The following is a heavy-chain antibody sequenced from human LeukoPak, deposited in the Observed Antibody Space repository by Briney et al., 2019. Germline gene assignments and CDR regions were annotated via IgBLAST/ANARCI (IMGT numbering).Heavy chain of an antibody. J-gene: IGHJ6*03. V-gene: IGHV3-23*01. D-gene: IGHD1-26*01. CDR3: AKDDGGSYYIYYYYMDV. CDR2: ISNSGGNT. Sequence: GGTMRLSCAPSTLTFSNYGMSWVRQAPGKGLEWVSAISNSGGNTYYADSVKCRFTISRDNSRNELYLQMNSLRAEDTAVYYCAKDDGGSYYIYYYYMDVWGKGTTVSIS. CDR1: TLTFSNYG.